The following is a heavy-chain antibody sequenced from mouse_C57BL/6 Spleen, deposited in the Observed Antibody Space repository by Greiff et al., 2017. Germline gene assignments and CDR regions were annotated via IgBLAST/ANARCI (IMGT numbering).Heavy chain of an antibody. V-gene: IGHV1-82*01. CDR1: GYAFSSSW. Sequence: QVQLQQSGPELVKPGASVKISCKASGYAFSSSWMNWVKQRPGKGLEWIGRIYPGDGDTNYNGKFKGKATLTAEKSSSTAYMQLSSLTSEDSAVYFCARDYDYDGAMDYWGQGTSVTVSS. CDR3: ARDYDYDGAMDY. J-gene: IGHJ4*01. D-gene: IGHD2-4*01. CDR2: IYPGDGDT.